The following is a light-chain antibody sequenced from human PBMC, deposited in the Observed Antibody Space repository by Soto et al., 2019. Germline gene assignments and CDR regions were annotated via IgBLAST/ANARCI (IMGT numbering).Light chain of an antibody. Sequence: QSVLTQPASVSGSPGQSITISCTGTSSDIGGYNYVSWYQQHPGKAPQLMIYEVNHRPSGVSNRFSGSKSGNTASLTTSGLQAEDDADYYCSSYTSSSTLWVFGGGTKLTVL. J-gene: IGLJ3*02. CDR1: SSDIGGYNY. V-gene: IGLV2-14*01. CDR3: SSYTSSSTLWV. CDR2: EVN.